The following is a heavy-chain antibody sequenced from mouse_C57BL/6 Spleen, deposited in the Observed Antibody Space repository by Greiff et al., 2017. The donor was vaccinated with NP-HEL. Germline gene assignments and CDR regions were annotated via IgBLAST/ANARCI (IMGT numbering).Heavy chain of an antibody. CDR2: IFPGSGST. Sequence: VQLQQSGPELVRPGASVKISCKAPGYTFTSHWMQWVRQRPGQGLEWIGEIFPGSGSTYYNEKFKGKATLTVDTSSSTAYIQLHSLTSQDSAVYFCAISIYYDYDGYSMDYWGQGTSVTVSS. D-gene: IGHD2-4*01. V-gene: IGHV1-56*01. CDR1: GYTFTSHW. J-gene: IGHJ4*01. CDR3: AISIYYDYDGYSMDY.